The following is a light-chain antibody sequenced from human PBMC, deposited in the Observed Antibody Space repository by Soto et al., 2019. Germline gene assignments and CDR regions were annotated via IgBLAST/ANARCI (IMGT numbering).Light chain of an antibody. CDR3: QHYNSYSEA. Sequence: DIQMTQSPSTLSASVADRFTITCRASQSISSWLAWYQQKPGKAPKLLICDASSLESGVPSRFSGSGSGTEFTLTISSLQPDDFATYYCQHYNSYSEAFGQGTKVDIK. CDR1: QSISSW. CDR2: DAS. J-gene: IGKJ1*01. V-gene: IGKV1-5*01.